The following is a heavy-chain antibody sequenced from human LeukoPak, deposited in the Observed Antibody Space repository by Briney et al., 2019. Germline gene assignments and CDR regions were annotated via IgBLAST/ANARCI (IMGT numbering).Heavy chain of an antibody. Sequence: PSETLSLTCTVSGGSISSYYWSWIRQPPGKGLEWIGYIYYSGSTNYNPSLKSRVTISVDTSKNQFSLKLSSVTAADTAVYYCARVRRSYYGSGSYLDYWGQETLVTVSS. CDR2: IYYSGST. D-gene: IGHD3-10*01. CDR1: GGSISSYY. V-gene: IGHV4-59*01. J-gene: IGHJ4*02. CDR3: ARVRRSYYGSGSYLDY.